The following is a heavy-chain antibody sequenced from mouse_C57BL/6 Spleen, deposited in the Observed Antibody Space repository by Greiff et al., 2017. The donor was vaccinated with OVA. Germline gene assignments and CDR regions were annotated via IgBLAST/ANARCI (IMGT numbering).Heavy chain of an antibody. J-gene: IGHJ2*01. CDR1: GFTFSSYG. CDR3: ARQGSMVTTKGVYFDY. CDR2: ISSGGSYT. Sequence: EVKVVESGGDLVKPGGSLKLSCAASGFTFSSYGMSWVRQTPDKRLEWVATISSGGSYTYYPDSVKGRFTISRDNAKNTLYLQMSSLKSEDTAMYYCARQGSMVTTKGVYFDYWGQGTTLTVSS. V-gene: IGHV5-6*01. D-gene: IGHD2-2*01.